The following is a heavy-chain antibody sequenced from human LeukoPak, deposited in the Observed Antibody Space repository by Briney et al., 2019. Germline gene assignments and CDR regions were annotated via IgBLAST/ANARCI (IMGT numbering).Heavy chain of an antibody. CDR1: GFTFSSYA. J-gene: IGHJ3*02. Sequence: GGSLRLSCAASGFTFSSYAMHWVRQAPGKGLEWVAVISYDGSNKYYADSVKGRFTISRDNSKNTLYLQMNSLRAEDTAVYYCAREGFDPQLAFDIWGQGTMVTVSS. D-gene: IGHD3-10*01. V-gene: IGHV3-30*04. CDR2: ISYDGSNK. CDR3: AREGFDPQLAFDI.